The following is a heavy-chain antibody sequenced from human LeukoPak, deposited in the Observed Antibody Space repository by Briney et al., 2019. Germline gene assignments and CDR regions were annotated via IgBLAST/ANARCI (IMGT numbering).Heavy chain of an antibody. J-gene: IGHJ4*02. D-gene: IGHD3-10*01. V-gene: IGHV3-23*01. CDR1: GFTFSSYG. CDR2: ISGSSGST. Sequence: GGTLRLSCAASGFTFSSYGMSWVRQAPGKGLEWVSGISGSSGSTYYADSVKGRFTVSRDNSRNTLFLQMNSLRPEDTAVYYCARVYGSEIDYWGQGTLVTVSS. CDR3: ARVYGSEIDY.